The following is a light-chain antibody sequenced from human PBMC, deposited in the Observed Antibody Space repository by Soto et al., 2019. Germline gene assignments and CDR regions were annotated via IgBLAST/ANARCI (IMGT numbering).Light chain of an antibody. CDR2: DAS. J-gene: IGKJ5*01. Sequence: AIQLTQTPSSLSASVGDRVTITCRASQGSSSALAWYQQKPGKAPKLLIYDASSLESGVPSRFSGSGSGTDFTLTISSLQPEDFATYYCQQFNNYPITFGQGTRLEVK. CDR1: QGSSSA. V-gene: IGKV1D-13*01. CDR3: QQFNNYPIT.